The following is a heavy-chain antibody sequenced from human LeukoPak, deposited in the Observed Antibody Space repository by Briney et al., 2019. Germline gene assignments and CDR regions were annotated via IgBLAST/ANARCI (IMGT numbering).Heavy chain of an antibody. CDR3: XXDPSGWXVXXY. CDR2: ISWNSGSI. Sequence: GGSLRLSCAASGFTFDDYAMHWVRHAPGKGLEWVSGISWNSGSIGYADSVKGRFTISRDNAKNSLYLQMNSLRAEDTALYYCXXDPSGWXVXXYWGXXXXVTV. CDR1: GFTFDDYA. J-gene: IGHJ4*01. V-gene: IGHV3-9*01. D-gene: IGHD6-19*01.